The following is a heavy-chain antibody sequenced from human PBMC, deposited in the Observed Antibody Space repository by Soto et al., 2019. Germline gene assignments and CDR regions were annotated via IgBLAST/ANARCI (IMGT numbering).Heavy chain of an antibody. CDR2: LYHNGNT. V-gene: IGHV4-39*01. D-gene: IGHD3-10*01. CDR1: GDSISSESYY. J-gene: IGHJ4*02. CDR3: ARLALRMATIRLNFDY. Sequence: SETLSLTCTVSGDSISSESYYWGWIRQPPGKGLEWIGNLYHNGNTYYNPSLKSRVSISADTSKNQLSLEVTSVTAANTAVYYCARLALRMATIRLNFDYWGQGTQVTVSS.